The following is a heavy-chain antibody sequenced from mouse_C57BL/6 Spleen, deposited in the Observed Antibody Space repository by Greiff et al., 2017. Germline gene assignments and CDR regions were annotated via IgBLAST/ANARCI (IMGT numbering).Heavy chain of an antibody. CDR2: IWTGGGT. D-gene: IGHD2-4*01. J-gene: IGHJ4*01. CDR1: GFSLTSYA. CDR3: ARNEYDYDDAMDY. V-gene: IGHV2-9-1*01. Sequence: VQLQQSGPGLVAPSQSLSITCTVSGFSLTSYAISWVRQPPGKGLEWLGVIWTGGGTNYNSALKSRLSISKDNSKSQVFLKMNSLQTDDTARYYCARNEYDYDDAMDYWGQGTSVTVSS.